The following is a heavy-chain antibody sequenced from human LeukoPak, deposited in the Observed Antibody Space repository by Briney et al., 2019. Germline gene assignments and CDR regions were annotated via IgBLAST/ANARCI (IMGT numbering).Heavy chain of an antibody. CDR3: AGGGCSSTSCPKYYYYYMDV. V-gene: IGHV1-3*01. Sequence: ASVKVSCKASGYTFTSCAMHWVRQAPGQRLEWMGWINAGNGNTKYSQKFQGRVTITADESTSTAYMELSSLRSEDTAVYYCAGGGCSSTSCPKYYYYYMDVWGKGTTVTVSS. CDR2: INAGNGNT. D-gene: IGHD2-2*01. J-gene: IGHJ6*03. CDR1: GYTFTSCA.